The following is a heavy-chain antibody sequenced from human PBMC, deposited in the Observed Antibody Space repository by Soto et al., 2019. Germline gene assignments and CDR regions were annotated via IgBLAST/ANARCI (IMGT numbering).Heavy chain of an antibody. CDR1: GGTFSSYA. J-gene: IGHJ5*02. D-gene: IGHD2-15*01. V-gene: IGHV1-69*13. CDR3: AGDAWKGYCRGGSGDRWFDP. Sequence: ASVKVSCKAAGGTFSSYAIRWVRQAPGQGLEWMGGIIPIFGTANYAQKFQGRVTITADESTSTAYMELSSLRSEDTAVYYCAGDAWKGYCRGGSGDRWFDPWGQGTLVTSPQ. CDR2: IIPIFGTA.